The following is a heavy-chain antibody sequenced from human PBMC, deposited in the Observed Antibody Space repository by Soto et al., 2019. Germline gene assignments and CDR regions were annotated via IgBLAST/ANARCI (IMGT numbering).Heavy chain of an antibody. CDR2: ISPKSGGT. V-gene: IGHV1-2*02. J-gene: IGHJ3*02. CDR3: ARARVPTISEDAFDI. CDR1: GYTFINYY. D-gene: IGHD2-2*01. Sequence: ASVKVSCKASGYTFINYYMHWVRQAPGQGFEWMGRISPKSGGTNYAQKFQGRVTMTRDTSASTAYMEVDRLTSDDTAVYYCARARVPTISEDAFDIWGQGTLVTVSS.